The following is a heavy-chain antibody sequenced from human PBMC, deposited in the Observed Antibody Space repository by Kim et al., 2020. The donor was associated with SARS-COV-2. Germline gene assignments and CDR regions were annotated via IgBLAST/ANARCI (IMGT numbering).Heavy chain of an antibody. CDR1: GFTFDDYA. D-gene: IGHD1-26*01. CDR2: ISWNSGSI. Sequence: GGSLRLSCAASGFTFDDYAMHWVRQAPGKGLEWVSGISWNSGSIGYADSVKGRFTISRDNAKNSLYLQMNSLRAEDTALYYCAKDTSGSYYDAFDIWGQG. CDR3: AKDTSGSYYDAFDI. V-gene: IGHV3-9*01. J-gene: IGHJ3*02.